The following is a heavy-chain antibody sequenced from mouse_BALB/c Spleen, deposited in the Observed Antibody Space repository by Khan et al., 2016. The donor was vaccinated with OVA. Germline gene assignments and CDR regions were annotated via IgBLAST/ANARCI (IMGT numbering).Heavy chain of an antibody. CDR3: ARGGKFAY. D-gene: IGHD1-1*02. Sequence: VQLVESGAELVRPGVSLKISCTGSGYTFTDYAMHWVNQSHAKSLEWIGVISSYYGIPDYNQTFTGKATITVDRSSNTAYMEPARVTSEDAAIYYGARGGKFAYWGQGTLVTVSA. J-gene: IGHJ3*01. V-gene: IGHV1S137*01. CDR2: ISSYYGIP. CDR1: GYTFTDYA.